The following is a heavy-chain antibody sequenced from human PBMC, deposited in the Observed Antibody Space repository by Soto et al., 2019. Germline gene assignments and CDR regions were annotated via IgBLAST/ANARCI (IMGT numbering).Heavy chain of an antibody. CDR3: GGGPYYDFWSASSIDH. CDR1: GFTFSGYV. D-gene: IGHD3-3*01. Sequence: QEQLVETGGGVAQPGRSLRLSCVASGFTFSGYVMHWVRQAPGKGLEWVAVIRYDGTNKYYADSVKGRFTISRDNSKNTLHLQMDSLRAEDTAVYYCGGGPYYDFWSASSIDHWGQGTLVTVSS. J-gene: IGHJ4*02. CDR2: IRYDGTNK. V-gene: IGHV3-33*01.